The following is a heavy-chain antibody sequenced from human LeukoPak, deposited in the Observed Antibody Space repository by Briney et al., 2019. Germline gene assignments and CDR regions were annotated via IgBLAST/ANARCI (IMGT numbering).Heavy chain of an antibody. Sequence: PGGSLRLSCAASGFTFSTYAMSWVRQPPGRGLEWVSAIGASGTGTYYADSVKGRFTISRDNAKNSLYLQMNSLRAEDMALYYCAKDVCSGGSCYFDYWGQGTLVTVSS. D-gene: IGHD2-15*01. V-gene: IGHV3-23*01. CDR2: IGASGTGT. CDR3: AKDVCSGGSCYFDY. J-gene: IGHJ4*02. CDR1: GFTFSTYA.